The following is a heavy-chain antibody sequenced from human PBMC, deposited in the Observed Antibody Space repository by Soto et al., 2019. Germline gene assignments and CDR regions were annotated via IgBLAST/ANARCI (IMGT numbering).Heavy chain of an antibody. CDR2: ISAYNGNT. D-gene: IGHD6-6*01. J-gene: IGHJ5*02. V-gene: IGHV1-18*01. Sequence: ASVKVSCKASGYTLTSYGISWVRQAPGQGLEWMGWISAYNGNTNYAQKLQGRVTMTTDTSTSTAYMELRSLRSDDTAVYYCARVRGSSSSRADNCFDTWGQGTLVTVSS. CDR3: ARVRGSSSSRADNCFDT. CDR1: GYTLTSYG.